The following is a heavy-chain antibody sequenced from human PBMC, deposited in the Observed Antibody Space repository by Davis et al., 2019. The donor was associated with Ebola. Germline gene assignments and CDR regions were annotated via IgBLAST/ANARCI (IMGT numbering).Heavy chain of an antibody. D-gene: IGHD3-16*01. J-gene: IGHJ6*04. V-gene: IGHV3-7*01. CDR2: IKQDGSEK. CDR3: ARHPSRRGYYYYGMDV. CDR1: GFTFSSYW. Sequence: GGSLRLSCAASGFTFSSYWMSWVRQAPGKGLEWVANIKQDGSEKYYVDSVKGRFTISRDNAKNSLYLQMNSLRAEDTAVYYCARHPSRRGYYYYGMDVWGKGTTVTVSS.